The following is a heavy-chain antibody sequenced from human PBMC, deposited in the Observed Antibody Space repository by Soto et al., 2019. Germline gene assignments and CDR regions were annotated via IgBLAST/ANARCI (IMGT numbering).Heavy chain of an antibody. CDR3: AREARPARNSSSWRRGGNDY. CDR1: GFTFSSYW. V-gene: IGHV3-7*01. J-gene: IGHJ4*02. Sequence: GGSLRLSCAASGFTFSSYWMSWVRQAPGKGLEWVANIKQDGSEKYYVDSVKGRFTISRDNAKNSLYLQMNSLRAEDTAVYYCAREARPARNSSSWRRGGNDYWGQGTLVTVSS. CDR2: IKQDGSEK. D-gene: IGHD6-13*01.